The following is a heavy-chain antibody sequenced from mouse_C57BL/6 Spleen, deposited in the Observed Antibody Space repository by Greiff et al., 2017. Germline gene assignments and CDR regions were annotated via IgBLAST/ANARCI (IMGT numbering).Heavy chain of an antibody. CDR2: INPSNGGT. CDR1: GYTFTSYW. Sequence: QVQLQQPGTELVKPGASVKMSCKASGYTFTSYWMHWVKQRPGQGLEWIGNINPSNGGTNYNEKFKSKATLTVDKSSSTAYMQLSSLTSEDSAVYYCARSRGDYYAMDYWGQGTSVTVSS. J-gene: IGHJ4*01. CDR3: ARSRGDYYAMDY. V-gene: IGHV1-53*01.